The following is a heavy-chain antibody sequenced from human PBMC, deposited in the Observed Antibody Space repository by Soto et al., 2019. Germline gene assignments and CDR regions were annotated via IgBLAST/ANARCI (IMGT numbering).Heavy chain of an antibody. J-gene: IGHJ5*02. V-gene: IGHV1-3*01. CDR3: ARDRRPSGGIRNWFDP. CDR1: GYTFTSYA. CDR2: INAGNGNT. Sequence: ASVKVSFKASGYTFTSYAMHWVRQAPGQRLEWMGWINAGNGNTKYSQKFQGRVTITRDTSASTAYMELSSLRSEDTAVYYCARDRRPSGGIRNWFDPWGQGTLVTVSS. D-gene: IGHD2-15*01.